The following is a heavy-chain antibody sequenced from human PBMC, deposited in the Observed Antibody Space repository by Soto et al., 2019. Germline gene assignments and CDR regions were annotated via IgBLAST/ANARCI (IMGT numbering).Heavy chain of an antibody. CDR3: AKVPTYYYDSSGYSLGAFDI. D-gene: IGHD3-22*01. V-gene: IGHV3-13*01. CDR2: IGTGGDI. CDR1: GFTLSSHD. Sequence: GGSLRLSCAASGFTLSSHDMHWVRQPTGKGLEWVSTIGTGGDIYYAGSVKGRFTISREMAENSLYLQMNSLRAEDTAVYYCAKVPTYYYDSSGYSLGAFDIWGQGTMVTVSS. J-gene: IGHJ3*02.